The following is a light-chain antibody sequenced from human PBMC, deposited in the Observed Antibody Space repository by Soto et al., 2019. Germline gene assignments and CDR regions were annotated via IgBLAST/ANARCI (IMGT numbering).Light chain of an antibody. CDR2: GAS. CDR3: QQRSNWPPIT. V-gene: IGKV3-11*01. CDR1: QSVSSY. J-gene: IGKJ5*01. Sequence: EIVLTQSPATLSLSPGERATLSCRASQSVSSYLAWYQQKPGQPPRILIYGASTRATGIPARFSGSGVGTEFTLTISSLQSEEFSVNYCQQRSNWPPITFGQGTRLEIK.